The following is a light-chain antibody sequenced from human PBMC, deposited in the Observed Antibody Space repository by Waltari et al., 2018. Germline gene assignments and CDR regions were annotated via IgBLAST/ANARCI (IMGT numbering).Light chain of an antibody. Sequence: EIVLTQSPGTLSLSPGERATLSCRASQSVSSNYLAWYQQKSGQAPRLLVYGASSRATGIPDRFSGSGSGTDFTLTISRLEPEDFAVYCCQQYNNWPQWTFGQGTKVEIK. CDR2: GAS. V-gene: IGKV3-20*01. CDR1: QSVSSNY. J-gene: IGKJ1*01. CDR3: QQYNNWPQWT.